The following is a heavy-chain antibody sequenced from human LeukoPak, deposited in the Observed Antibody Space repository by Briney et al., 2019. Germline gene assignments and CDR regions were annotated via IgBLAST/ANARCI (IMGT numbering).Heavy chain of an antibody. J-gene: IGHJ4*02. CDR1: GFAFSAYW. D-gene: IGHD3-16*01. Sequence: GSLRLSCAASGFAFSAYWMHWVHQAPGKGLEWVARINEDATTISYADSVKGRFIISRDNTKKSLYLQMNNLSAEDTAVYYCVRDLVFVWTPGDDFDFWGQGTLVIVSS. V-gene: IGHV3-74*01. CDR3: VRDLVFVWTPGDDFDF. CDR2: INEDATTI.